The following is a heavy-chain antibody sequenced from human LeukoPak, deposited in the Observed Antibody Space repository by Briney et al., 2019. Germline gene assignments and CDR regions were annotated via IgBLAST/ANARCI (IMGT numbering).Heavy chain of an antibody. CDR3: ARGYGCTGGICHYFDY. Sequence: SETLSLTCTVSGGSIRSYWWSWIRQPAGKGLEWIGRIYTTGSTNYNPSLKSRVTTSVDTSKNQFSLKVNSVTAADTAVYYCARGYGCTGGICHYFDYWGQGTLVTVSS. V-gene: IGHV4-4*07. J-gene: IGHJ4*02. CDR2: IYTTGST. D-gene: IGHD2-8*02. CDR1: GGSIRSYW.